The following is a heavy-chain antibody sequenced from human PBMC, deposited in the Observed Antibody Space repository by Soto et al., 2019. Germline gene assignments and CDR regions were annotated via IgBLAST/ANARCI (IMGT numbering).Heavy chain of an antibody. D-gene: IGHD3-10*01. CDR3: AVGVNYLSMDV. J-gene: IGHJ6*02. CDR2: INPDGGGT. V-gene: IGHV1-46*01. CDR1: GYTFTSYY. Sequence: QVQLVQSGAEVKKPGASVKVSCKASGYTFTSYYMHWVPLAPGQGLEWMGIINPDGGGTSYAQQFQSKVIMTRDTATSTVYREMSSLRSDDTDVYYCAVGVNYLSMDVWGQGTTVTVSS.